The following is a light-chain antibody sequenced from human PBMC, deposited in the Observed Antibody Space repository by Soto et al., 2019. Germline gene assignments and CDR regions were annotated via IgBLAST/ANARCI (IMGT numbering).Light chain of an antibody. CDR3: QQYNNSPPET. CDR2: GAS. J-gene: IGKJ1*01. CDR1: QSVSSN. Sequence: EIVMTQSTATLSVSPGERATLSCRASQSVSSNLAWYQQKPGQAPRLLIYGASTRATGIPARFSGSGSGTEFTLTISSLQSEDFAVYYCQQYNNSPPETVGQGTKVEIK. V-gene: IGKV3-15*01.